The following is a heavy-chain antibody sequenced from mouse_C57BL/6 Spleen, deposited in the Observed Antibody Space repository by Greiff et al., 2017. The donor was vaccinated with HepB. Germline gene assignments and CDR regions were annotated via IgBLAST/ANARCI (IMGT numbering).Heavy chain of an antibody. CDR1: GYTFTSYW. CDR3: ARSRGYGSSYYYAMDY. Sequence: QVQLQQPGAELVKPGASVKLSCKASGYTFTSYWMHWVKQRPGQGLEWIGMIHPNSGSTNYNEKFKSKATLTVDKSSSTAYMQLSSLTSEDSAVYYCARSRGYGSSYYYAMDYWGQGTSVTVSS. CDR2: IHPNSGST. J-gene: IGHJ4*01. D-gene: IGHD1-1*01. V-gene: IGHV1-64*01.